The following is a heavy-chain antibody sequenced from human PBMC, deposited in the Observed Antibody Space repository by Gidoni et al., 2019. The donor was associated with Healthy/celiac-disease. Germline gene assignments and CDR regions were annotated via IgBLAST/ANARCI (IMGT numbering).Heavy chain of an antibody. V-gene: IGHV1-18*01. CDR3: ARQYSSSWSAYFDY. Sequence: HVQLVQSGAEVKKPGASVNVSCKASGYTFTSYGLSWVRQAPGQGLEWMGWISAYNVNTNYAQKLQGRVTMTTDTSTSTAYMELRSLRSDDTAVYYCARQYSSSWSAYFDYWGQGNLVTVSS. J-gene: IGHJ4*02. CDR1: GYTFTSYG. D-gene: IGHD6-13*01. CDR2: ISAYNVNT.